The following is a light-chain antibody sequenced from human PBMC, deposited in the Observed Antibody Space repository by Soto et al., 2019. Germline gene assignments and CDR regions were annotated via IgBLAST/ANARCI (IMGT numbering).Light chain of an antibody. V-gene: IGKV3-11*01. J-gene: IGKJ2*01. Sequence: EIVLTQSPATLSLSPGERATLSCRASQSVGSSLSWFQHKPGQAPRLLIYDASNRATGIPARFSGSGSGTDFTLTISSLEPEDFAVYYCQQRSNSPRTFGQGTKLEIK. CDR3: QQRSNSPRT. CDR2: DAS. CDR1: QSVGSS.